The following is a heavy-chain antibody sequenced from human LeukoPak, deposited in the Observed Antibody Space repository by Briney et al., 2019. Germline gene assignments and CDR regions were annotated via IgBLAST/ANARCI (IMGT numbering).Heavy chain of an antibody. Sequence: GGSLRLSCAASGFTFSSYGMTWVRQAPGKGLEWVSAISDSGGRTFYADSVKGRFTISRDNSKNTLYLQMNSLRAEDTAVYYCAKDSYDNSIWGQGTLVTVSS. CDR1: GFTFSSYG. J-gene: IGHJ4*02. D-gene: IGHD3-10*01. CDR2: ISDSGGRT. CDR3: AKDSYDNSI. V-gene: IGHV3-23*01.